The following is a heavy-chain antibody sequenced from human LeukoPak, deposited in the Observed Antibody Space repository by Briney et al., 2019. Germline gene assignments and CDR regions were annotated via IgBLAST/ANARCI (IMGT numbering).Heavy chain of an antibody. V-gene: IGHV3-48*03. Sequence: GGSLRLSCAASGFTFSSYEMNWVRQAPGKGLEWVSYITSSGSSMYYADSVKGRFTISRDNSKNTLYLQMNSLRAEDTAVYYCAKDRKRRDGYNPSFGYWGQGTLVTVSS. J-gene: IGHJ4*02. CDR3: AKDRKRRDGYNPSFGY. D-gene: IGHD5-24*01. CDR2: ITSSGSSM. CDR1: GFTFSSYE.